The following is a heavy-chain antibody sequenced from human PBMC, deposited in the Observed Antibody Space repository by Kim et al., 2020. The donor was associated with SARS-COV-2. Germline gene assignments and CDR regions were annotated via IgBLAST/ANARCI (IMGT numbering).Heavy chain of an antibody. V-gene: IGHV4-59*01. CDR3: AREGGYSYGYFDY. J-gene: IGHJ4*02. Sequence: SETLSLTCTVSGGSISSYYWSWIRQPPGKGLEWIGYIYYSGSTNYNPSLKSRVTISVDTSKNQFSLKLSSVTAADTAVYYCAREGGYSYGYFDYWGQGTLVTVSS. CDR1: GGSISSYY. CDR2: IYYSGST. D-gene: IGHD5-18*01.